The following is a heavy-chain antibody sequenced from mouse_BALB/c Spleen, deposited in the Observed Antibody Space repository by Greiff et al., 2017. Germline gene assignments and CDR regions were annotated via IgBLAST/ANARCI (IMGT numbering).Heavy chain of an antibody. Sequence: QVHVKQPGAELVRPGASVKLSCKASGYTFTSYWMNWVKQRPEQGLEWIGRIDPYDSETHYNQKFKDKAILTVDKSSSTAYMQLSSLTSEDSAVYYCASYYGNYVSAWFAYWGQGTLVTVSA. CDR2: IDPYDSET. CDR1: GYTFTSYW. J-gene: IGHJ3*01. CDR3: ASYYGNYVSAWFAY. V-gene: IGHV1-74*01. D-gene: IGHD2-1*01.